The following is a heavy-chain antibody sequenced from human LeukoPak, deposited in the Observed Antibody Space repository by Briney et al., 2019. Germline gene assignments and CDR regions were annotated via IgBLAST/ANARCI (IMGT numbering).Heavy chain of an antibody. Sequence: GGSLRLSCAASGFTFDDYAMRWVRQAPGKGLEGVSGISWNSGSIGYADSVKGRFTISRDNAKNSLYLQMNSLRAEDTALYHCARDQRGVGAIGYWGQGTLVTVSS. CDR1: GFTFDDYA. CDR2: ISWNSGSI. V-gene: IGHV3-9*01. D-gene: IGHD1-26*01. J-gene: IGHJ4*02. CDR3: ARDQRGVGAIGY.